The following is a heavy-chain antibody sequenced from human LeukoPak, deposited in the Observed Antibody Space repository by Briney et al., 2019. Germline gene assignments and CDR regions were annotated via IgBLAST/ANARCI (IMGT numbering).Heavy chain of an antibody. J-gene: IGHJ5*02. CDR2: INPNSGGT. V-gene: IGHV1-2*02. CDR3: ARILGNTYRFDP. D-gene: IGHD4-23*01. CDR1: GYTFTGYY. Sequence: ASVKVSCKASGYTFTGYYMHWVRQAPGQGLEWMGWINPNSGGTNYAQKFQGRVTMTRDTSISTAYMELSRLRSDDTAVYYCARILGNTYRFDPWGQGTLVTVSS.